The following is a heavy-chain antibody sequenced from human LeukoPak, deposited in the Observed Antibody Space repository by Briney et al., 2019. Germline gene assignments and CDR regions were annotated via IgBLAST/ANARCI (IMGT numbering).Heavy chain of an antibody. CDR3: ARGLDCSGGSCYPGMNWFDP. D-gene: IGHD2-15*01. CDR1: GYTFTTYA. Sequence: ASVKVSCKASGYTFTTYAIGWVRQAPGQGLEWMGWINPNSGGINYAQKFQGRVTMTRDTSISTAYMELSRLRSDDTAVYYCARGLDCSGGSCYPGMNWFDPWGQGTLVTVSS. J-gene: IGHJ5*02. V-gene: IGHV1-2*02. CDR2: INPNSGGI.